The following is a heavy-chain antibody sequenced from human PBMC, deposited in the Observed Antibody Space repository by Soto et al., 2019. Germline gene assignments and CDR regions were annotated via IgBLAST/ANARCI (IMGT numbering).Heavy chain of an antibody. Sequence: QVHLVQSGSEVKTAGAAVKVSCKASGYTFSDYCVSWVRQAPGQGLEWMGWINVYSGTTNYLPKFQGRVTMTTDTYTSTLYMELRDLSSEDTAVYYCARGRGGYLSSSGHTHNYLDYWGQGTLVTVSS. CDR1: GYTFSDYC. J-gene: IGHJ4*02. D-gene: IGHD3-22*01. CDR3: ARGRGGYLSSSGHTHNYLDY. CDR2: INVYSGTT. V-gene: IGHV1-18*01.